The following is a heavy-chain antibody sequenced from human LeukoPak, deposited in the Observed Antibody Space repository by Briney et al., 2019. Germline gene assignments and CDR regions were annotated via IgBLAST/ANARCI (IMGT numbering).Heavy chain of an antibody. CDR1: GFTFSSYG. V-gene: IGHV3-33*01. Sequence: GGSLRLSCAASGFTFSSYGMHWVRQAPGKGLEGLGVIWYDGSNKYYADSVKGPFTISTDNSKNTLYLQMSSLRAEDTAVYYCSREWNDSTGGAFDMWGRGTMATVS. J-gene: IGHJ3*02. CDR2: IWYDGSNK. D-gene: IGHD3-22*01. CDR3: SREWNDSTGGAFDM.